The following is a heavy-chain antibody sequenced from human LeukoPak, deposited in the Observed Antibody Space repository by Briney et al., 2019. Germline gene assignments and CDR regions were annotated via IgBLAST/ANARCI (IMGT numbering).Heavy chain of an antibody. CDR3: ARDLTRDDAFDI. V-gene: IGHV4-59*01. D-gene: IGHD1-14*01. CDR1: GGFISAYY. CDR2: IYYSGST. J-gene: IGHJ3*02. Sequence: SETLSLTCTVSGGFISAYYWSWIRQPPGKGLEWIGYIYYSGSTNYNPSLKSRVTISIDTSKNQFSLKLSSVTAADTAVYYCARDLTRDDAFDIWGQGTMVTVSS.